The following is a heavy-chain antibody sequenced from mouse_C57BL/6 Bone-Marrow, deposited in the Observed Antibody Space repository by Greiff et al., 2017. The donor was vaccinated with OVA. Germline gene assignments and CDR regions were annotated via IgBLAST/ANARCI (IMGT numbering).Heavy chain of an antibody. Sequence: VQLQQSGTVLARPGASVPMSCKTSGYTFTSYWLHWVKQRPGQGLEWIGAIYPGNSDTSYNQKFQGKAKLTAVTSASTAYMELSSLENEDSAVYYCTAIYYGTLFDYWGQGTTLTVSS. CDR2: IYPGNSDT. J-gene: IGHJ2*01. V-gene: IGHV1-5*01. CDR3: TAIYYGTLFDY. CDR1: GYTFTSYW. D-gene: IGHD2-1*01.